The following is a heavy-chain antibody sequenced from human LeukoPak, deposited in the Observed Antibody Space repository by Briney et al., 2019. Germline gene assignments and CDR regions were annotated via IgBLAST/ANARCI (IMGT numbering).Heavy chain of an antibody. J-gene: IGHJ5*02. Sequence: SETLSLTCTVSGGSISNYYWSWIRQPPGKGLEWLGYISYSASSNYNPSLKSRVSISVDTSKNKFSLKLNSVTAADTAVYYCARRRGSGWYTSWFDPWGQGTLVTVSS. V-gene: IGHV4-59*12. CDR3: ARRRGSGWYTSWFDP. D-gene: IGHD6-19*01. CDR2: ISYSASS. CDR1: GGSISNYY.